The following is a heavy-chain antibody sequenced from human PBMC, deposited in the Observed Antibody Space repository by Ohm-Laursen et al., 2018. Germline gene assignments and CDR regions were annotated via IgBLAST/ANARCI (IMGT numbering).Heavy chain of an antibody. J-gene: IGHJ3*02. CDR1: GFTFSNAW. V-gene: IGHV3-15*01. D-gene: IGHD3-22*01. CDR3: ARDRGGGYYDSSGYYYDAFDI. CDR2: IKRKADGETT. Sequence: SLRLSCTASGFTFSNAWMSWVRQARGKGLEWVGRIKRKADGETTDYAAPVKDRLTISRDDSKNSLYLQMNSLKSEDTAVYYCARDRGGGYYDSSGYYYDAFDIWGQGTVVTVSS.